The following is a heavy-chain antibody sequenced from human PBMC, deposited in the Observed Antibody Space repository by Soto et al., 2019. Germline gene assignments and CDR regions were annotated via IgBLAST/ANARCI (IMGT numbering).Heavy chain of an antibody. CDR2: ISWNGASI. J-gene: IGHJ4*02. D-gene: IGHD3-10*01. V-gene: IGHV3-9*01. Sequence: ESGGGLVQPGRSLRLSCAASGFTFDDYAIHWVRQAPGRGLEWVAGISWNGASIGYADSVKGRFTISRDNAKNSLHLQMNSLRSEDTVLYYCANLPLYGSGFDCWGQGTLVTVSS. CDR1: GFTFDDYA. CDR3: ANLPLYGSGFDC.